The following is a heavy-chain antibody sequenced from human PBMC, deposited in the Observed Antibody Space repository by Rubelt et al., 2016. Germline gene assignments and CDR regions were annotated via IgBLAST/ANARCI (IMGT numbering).Heavy chain of an antibody. D-gene: IGHD3-10*01. CDR1: SGFISSSSYY. Sequence: QLQLQESGPGLVKPSETLSLTCTVSSGFISSSSYYWGWIRQPPGKGLEWIGSIYYSGSTYYNPSLKSRVTISVDTSKNQLSLKLSSVTAADSAVYYCARDRDTMVRGVIIPYWFDPWGQGTLVTVSS. J-gene: IGHJ5*02. CDR2: IYYSGST. V-gene: IGHV4-39*02. CDR3: ARDRDTMVRGVIIPYWFDP.